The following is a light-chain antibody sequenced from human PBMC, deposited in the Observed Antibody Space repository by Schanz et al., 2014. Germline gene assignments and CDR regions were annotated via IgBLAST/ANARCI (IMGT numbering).Light chain of an antibody. CDR3: KQYNKWPPWT. V-gene: IGKV3-15*01. CDR1: QSVSSN. J-gene: IGKJ1*01. CDR2: GAS. Sequence: EIVMTQSPATLSVSPGERATLSCRASQSVSSNLAWYQHKPGQAPRLLVYGASIRATGIPTRFSGSGSGTEFTLTISSLQSEDFAVYYCKQYNKWPPWTFGQGTKVEIK.